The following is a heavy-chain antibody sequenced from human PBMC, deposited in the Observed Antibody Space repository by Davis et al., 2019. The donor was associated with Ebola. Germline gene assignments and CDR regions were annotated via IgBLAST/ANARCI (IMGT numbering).Heavy chain of an antibody. J-gene: IGHJ6*04. CDR3: ARSGLSFGVVKYHYGMDV. CDR2: ISGSGGST. D-gene: IGHD3-3*01. V-gene: IGHV3-23*01. Sequence: GGSLRLSCVASGFTFSSYAMSWVRQAPGKGLEWVSAISGSGGSTYYADSVKGRFTISRDNSKKTMYLQMNSLRAEDTAVYYCARSGLSFGVVKYHYGMDVWGKGTTVTVFS. CDR1: GFTFSSYA.